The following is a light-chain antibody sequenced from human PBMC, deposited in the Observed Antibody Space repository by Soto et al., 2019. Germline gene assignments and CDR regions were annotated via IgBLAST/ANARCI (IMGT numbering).Light chain of an antibody. J-gene: IGLJ1*01. Sequence: QSALPQPASVSGSPGQSITISCTGTSSDIGGYNSVSGYQEHSRKAPKLMIYAVTNRPSGISNCFSGSKSGNTASLTISGFQAEDEADYSSSSYTRGNTYVLGTGTKATVL. CDR1: SSDIGGYNS. V-gene: IGLV2-14*01. CDR3: SSYTRGNTYV. CDR2: AVT.